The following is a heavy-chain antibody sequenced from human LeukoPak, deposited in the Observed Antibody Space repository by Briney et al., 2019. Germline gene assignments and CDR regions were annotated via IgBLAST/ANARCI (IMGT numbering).Heavy chain of an antibody. CDR2: IYHSGST. CDR3: ARSGVVRIPIDY. Sequence: SETLSLTCAVSGYSISSGYYWGWIRQPPGRGLEWIGSIYHSGSTYYNPSLMSRVTISVDTSKNQFSLKPSSVTAADTAVYYYARSGVVRIPIDYWGQGALVTVSS. D-gene: IGHD2-2*01. CDR1: GYSISSGYY. J-gene: IGHJ4*02. V-gene: IGHV4-38-2*01.